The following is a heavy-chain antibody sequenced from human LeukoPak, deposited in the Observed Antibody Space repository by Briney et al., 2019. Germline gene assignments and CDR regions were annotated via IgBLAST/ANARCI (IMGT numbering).Heavy chain of an antibody. D-gene: IGHD3-10*01. CDR1: GGTFSSYA. J-gene: IGHJ4*02. CDR2: IIPIFGTA. CDR3: AAARPYYYGSGSYFNFVY. Sequence: RASVKVSCKASGGTFSSYAISWVRQAPGQGLEWMGGIIPIFGTANYAQKFQGRVTITTDESTSTAYMELSSLRSEDTAVYYCAAARPYYYGSGSYFNFVYWGQGTLVTVSS. V-gene: IGHV1-69*05.